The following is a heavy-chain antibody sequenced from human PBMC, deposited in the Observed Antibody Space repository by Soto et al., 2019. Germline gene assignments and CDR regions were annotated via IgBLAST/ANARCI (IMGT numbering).Heavy chain of an antibody. CDR1: GFTFSSYG. Sequence: PGGSLRLSCAASGFTFSSYGMHWVRQAPGKGLEWVAVISYDGSEKYYADSVKGRFTISRDNSKSKMYLQMNSLRAEDTAVYYCTKDLLDNYDSSGYSDYWGQGTLVTVSS. D-gene: IGHD3-22*01. J-gene: IGHJ4*02. V-gene: IGHV3-30*18. CDR2: ISYDGSEK. CDR3: TKDLLDNYDSSGYSDY.